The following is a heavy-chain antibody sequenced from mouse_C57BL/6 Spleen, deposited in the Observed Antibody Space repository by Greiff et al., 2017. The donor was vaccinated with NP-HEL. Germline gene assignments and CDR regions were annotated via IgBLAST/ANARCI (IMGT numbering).Heavy chain of an antibody. J-gene: IGHJ1*03. Sequence: LVESGPELVKPGASVKISCKASGYSFTDYNMNWVKPSNGKSLEWIGVINPNYGTTSYNQKFKGKATLTVDQSSSTAYMQLNSLTSEDSAVYYCAREDYGSSYGWYFDVWGTGTTVTVSS. V-gene: IGHV1-39*01. D-gene: IGHD1-1*01. CDR1: GYSFTDYN. CDR3: AREDYGSSYGWYFDV. CDR2: INPNYGTT.